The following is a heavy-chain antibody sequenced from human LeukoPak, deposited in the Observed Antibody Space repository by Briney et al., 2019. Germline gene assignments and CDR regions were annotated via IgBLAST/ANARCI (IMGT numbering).Heavy chain of an antibody. CDR1: GYTFTDYD. CDR3: ARNGRVRRVVKDLFEY. J-gene: IGHJ4*02. V-gene: IGHV1-18*01. Sequence: ASVRLSCTTSGYTFTDYDITWVRQAPGQGLEWMGRVSPYNGNTYYSQRFQDRVTITKDTSTGTAYMDMRNLRTDDTAMYYCARNGRVRRVVKDLFEYWGQGTLVAVSS. D-gene: IGHD3-10*01. CDR2: VSPYNGNT.